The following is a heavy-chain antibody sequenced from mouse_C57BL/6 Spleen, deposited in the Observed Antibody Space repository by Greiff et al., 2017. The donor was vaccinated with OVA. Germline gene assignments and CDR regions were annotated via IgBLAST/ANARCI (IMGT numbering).Heavy chain of an antibody. J-gene: IGHJ3*01. Sequence: EVKLQESGGDLVKPGGSLKLSCAASGFTFSSYGMSWVRQTPDKRLEWVATISSGGSYTYYPDSVKGRFTISRDNAKNTLYLQMSSLKSEDTAMYYCARLTDGFAYWGQGTLVTVSA. V-gene: IGHV5-6*01. CDR2: ISSGGSYT. CDR3: ARLTDGFAY. CDR1: GFTFSSYG.